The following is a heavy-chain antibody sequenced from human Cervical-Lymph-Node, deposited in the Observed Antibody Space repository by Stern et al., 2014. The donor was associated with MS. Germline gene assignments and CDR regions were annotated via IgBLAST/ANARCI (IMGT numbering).Heavy chain of an antibody. Sequence: VQLVQSGAEVKKPGESLKLSCKGSGYSFVSYWIGWVRQMPGKGLEWMGIIYPADSETRYSPSFQGQVTISADKSISTAYLQWSSLKASDTAMYYCARTVCSGGSCYTVPFDYWGQGTLVTVSS. V-gene: IGHV5-51*01. D-gene: IGHD2-15*01. CDR1: GYSFVSYW. J-gene: IGHJ4*02. CDR2: IYPADSET. CDR3: ARTVCSGGSCYTVPFDY.